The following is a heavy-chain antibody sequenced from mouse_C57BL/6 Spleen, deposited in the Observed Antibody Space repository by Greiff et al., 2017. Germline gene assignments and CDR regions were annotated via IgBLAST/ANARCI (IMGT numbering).Heavy chain of an antibody. CDR2: ISSGSSTI. D-gene: IGHD1-1*01. CDR3: ARDYGSPFAY. J-gene: IGHJ3*01. CDR1: GFTFSDYG. V-gene: IGHV5-17*01. Sequence: EVQGVESGGGLVKPGGSLKLSCAASGFTFSDYGMHWVRQAPEKGLEWVAYISSGSSTIYYADTVKGRFTISRDNAKNTLFLQMTSLRSEDTAMYYCARDYGSPFAYWGQGTLVTGSA.